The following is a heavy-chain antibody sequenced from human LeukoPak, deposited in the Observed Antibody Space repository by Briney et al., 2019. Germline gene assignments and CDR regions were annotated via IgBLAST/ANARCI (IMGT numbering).Heavy chain of an antibody. CDR3: ARDRLGQLWLNGMDV. D-gene: IGHD5-18*01. V-gene: IGHV4-30-2*01. CDR2: IYHSGST. J-gene: IGHJ6*02. Sequence: SETLSLTCTVSGGSISSGGYYWSWIRQPPGKGLEWIGYIYHSGSTYYNPSLKSRVTISVDRSKNQFSLKLSSVTAADTAVYYCARDRLGQLWLNGMDVWGQGTTVTVSS. CDR1: GGSISSGGYY.